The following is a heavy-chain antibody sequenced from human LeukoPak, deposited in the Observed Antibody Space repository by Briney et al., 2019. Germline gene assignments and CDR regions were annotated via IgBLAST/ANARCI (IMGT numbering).Heavy chain of an antibody. V-gene: IGHV1-2*02. J-gene: IGHJ3*02. Sequence: ASVKVSCKASGYIFTGYYMHWVRQAPGQGLEWMGCINPNSGGTNYAQKFQGRVTMTRDTSISTGYMELSRLRSDDTAVYYCARSLAVAPDAFDIWGQGTMVTVSS. D-gene: IGHD6-19*01. CDR3: ARSLAVAPDAFDI. CDR2: INPNSGGT. CDR1: GYIFTGYY.